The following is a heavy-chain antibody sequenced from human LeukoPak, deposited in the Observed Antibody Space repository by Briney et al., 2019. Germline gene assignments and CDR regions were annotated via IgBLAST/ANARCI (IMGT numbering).Heavy chain of an antibody. D-gene: IGHD4-11*01. Sequence: PSKTLSLTCTVSGASISNNFYYWGCIRQPPGKGLEWIGSINYSGTSYYSPSLKGRVTISVDTSKNQFSLRLSPVTAADTAVYYCARRHPSSKYFDSWGQGTLVTVSS. J-gene: IGHJ4*02. V-gene: IGHV4-39*01. CDR3: ARRHPSSKYFDS. CDR2: INYSGTS. CDR1: GASISNNFYY.